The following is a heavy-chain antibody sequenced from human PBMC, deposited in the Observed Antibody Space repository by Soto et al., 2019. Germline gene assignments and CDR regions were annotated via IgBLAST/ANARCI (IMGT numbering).Heavy chain of an antibody. D-gene: IGHD3-10*01. Sequence: KPSETLSLTCTVSGGSISSYYWSWIRQPPGKGLEWIGYIYYSGSTNYNPSLKSRVTISVDTSKNQFSLKLSSVTAADTAVYYCARLTGPAHFDYWGQGTLVTVSS. J-gene: IGHJ4*02. CDR1: GGSISSYY. V-gene: IGHV4-59*01. CDR3: ARLTGPAHFDY. CDR2: IYYSGST.